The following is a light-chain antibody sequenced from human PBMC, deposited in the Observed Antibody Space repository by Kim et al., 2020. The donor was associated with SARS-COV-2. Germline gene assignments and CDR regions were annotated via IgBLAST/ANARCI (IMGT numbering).Light chain of an antibody. J-gene: IGKJ2*01. CDR2: GAF. V-gene: IGKV3-20*01. Sequence: PGEGATLSCRASQSVSSSYLAWYQQKPGQAPRLLIYGAFSRATGIPDRFSGSGSGTDFTLTISRLEPEDFAVYYCQQYGSSPRYTFGQGTKLEI. CDR3: QQYGSSPRYT. CDR1: QSVSSSY.